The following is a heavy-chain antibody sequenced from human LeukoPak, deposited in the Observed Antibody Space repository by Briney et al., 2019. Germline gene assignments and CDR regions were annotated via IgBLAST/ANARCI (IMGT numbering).Heavy chain of an antibody. Sequence: PGGSLRLSCAASGFTFSSYSMHWVRQAPGKGLVWVSRINSDGSSTNYADSVKGRFTISRDNAKNTLYLQMNSLGAEDTAVYYCARAYTTGWDPGYWGQGTLVTVSS. CDR2: INSDGSST. D-gene: IGHD6-19*01. V-gene: IGHV3-74*01. CDR1: GFTFSSYS. CDR3: ARAYTTGWDPGY. J-gene: IGHJ4*02.